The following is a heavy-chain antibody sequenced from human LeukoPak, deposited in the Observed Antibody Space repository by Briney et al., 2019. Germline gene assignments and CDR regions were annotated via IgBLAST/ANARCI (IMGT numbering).Heavy chain of an antibody. CDR2: ISSSSSTI. CDR1: GFTFSSYS. D-gene: IGHD1-7*01. J-gene: IGHJ4*02. CDR3: TAVSSFSCDSGTSRA. V-gene: IGHV3-48*01. Sequence: PGRSVRLSCAASGFTFSSYSMNWVREAPGKGLVGVSDISSSSSTIYYADSVKGRFTISRGNAKNSLYLQMNSLRAQGTAVAYCTAVSSFSCDSGTSRAWGRGTRIPVSS.